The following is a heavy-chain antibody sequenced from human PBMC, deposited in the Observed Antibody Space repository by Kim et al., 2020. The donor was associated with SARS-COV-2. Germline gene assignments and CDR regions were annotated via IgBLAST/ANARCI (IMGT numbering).Heavy chain of an antibody. CDR2: ISPSSSTT. J-gene: IGHJ4*02. V-gene: IGHV3-48*01. CDR1: GFTFSNTH. CDR3: TTGGQGY. D-gene: IGHD5-12*01. Sequence: GGSLRLSCAASGFTFSNTHMNWVRQAPGKGLEGISNISPSSSTTYYVDSLKGRFSISRDNAKNSLYLQMNSLRAEDTAVYYCTTGGQGYWCQGTPVTVFS.